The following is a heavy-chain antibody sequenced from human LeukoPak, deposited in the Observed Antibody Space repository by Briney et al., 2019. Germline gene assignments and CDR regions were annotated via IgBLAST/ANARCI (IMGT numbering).Heavy chain of an antibody. CDR3: ARVRNYYGSGSFAY. J-gene: IGHJ4*02. CDR2: INHSGST. V-gene: IGHV4-34*01. CDR1: GGSFSGYY. D-gene: IGHD3-10*01. Sequence: SETLSLTCAVYGGSFSGYYWSWIRQPPGKGLEWIGEINHSGSTNYNPSLKSRVTISVDTSKNQFSLKLSSVTAADTAVYYCARVRNYYGSGSFAYWGQGTLVTVSS.